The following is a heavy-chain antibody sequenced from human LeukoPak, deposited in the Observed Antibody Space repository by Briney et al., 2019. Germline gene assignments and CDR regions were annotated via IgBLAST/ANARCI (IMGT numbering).Heavy chain of an antibody. D-gene: IGHD3-3*01. CDR3: ASNLYDFRSGYSYYYYYYMDV. CDR2: IKQDGSEK. J-gene: IGHJ6*03. CDR1: GFTFSSYW. Sequence: PGGSLRLSCAASGFTFSSYWMSWVRQAPGKGLEWVANIKQDGSEKYYVDSVKGRFTISRDNAKNSLYLQMNSLRAEDTAVYYCASNLYDFRSGYSYYYYYYMDVWGKGTTVTVSS. V-gene: IGHV3-7*01.